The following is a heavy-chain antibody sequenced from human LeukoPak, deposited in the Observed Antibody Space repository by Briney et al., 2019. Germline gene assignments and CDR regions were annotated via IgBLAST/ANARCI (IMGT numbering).Heavy chain of an antibody. CDR2: INPISGAT. CDR3: ARGEYISSGYRNDAFDI. Sequence: RWASVKVSCKASGYTFTGYYMHWVRQAPGQRLEWMGWINPISGATKYGQKFQGRVTMTRDTSISTVYMELSSLTSDDTAVYYCARGEYISSGYRNDAFDIWGQGAMVTVSS. J-gene: IGHJ3*02. V-gene: IGHV1-2*02. CDR1: GYTFTGYY. D-gene: IGHD3-22*01.